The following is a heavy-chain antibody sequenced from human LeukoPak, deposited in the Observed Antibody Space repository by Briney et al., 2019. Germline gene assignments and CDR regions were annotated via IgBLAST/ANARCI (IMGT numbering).Heavy chain of an antibody. CDR2: MSSSTNYI. CDR3: AKDHRDGYNYPVDDAFDV. V-gene: IGHV3-21*06. Sequence: GGSLRLSCAASGFTFSSYSMNWVRQAPGKGLEWVSSMSSSTNYIYYADSVKGRFTISRDNAKNSLYLQMNSLRAEDTAVYYCAKDHRDGYNYPVDDAFDVWGQGTMVTVSS. J-gene: IGHJ3*01. D-gene: IGHD5-24*01. CDR1: GFTFSSYS.